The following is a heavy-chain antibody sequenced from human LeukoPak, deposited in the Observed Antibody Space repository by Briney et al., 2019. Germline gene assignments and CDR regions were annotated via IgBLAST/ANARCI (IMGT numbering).Heavy chain of an antibody. V-gene: IGHV3-53*01. Sequence: GSLKLSFSASGFTLRYQYMSLVRQAPGEGLEWVSISYSDSNTNYADSVKGRFTISRDTSQNTLSLQMNGLRAEDTAVYYCVRKNRDFNAAFDIWGQGTVVTVSS. J-gene: IGHJ3*02. D-gene: IGHD1-14*01. CDR3: VRKNRDFNAAFDI. CDR2: SYSDSNT. CDR1: GFTLRYQY.